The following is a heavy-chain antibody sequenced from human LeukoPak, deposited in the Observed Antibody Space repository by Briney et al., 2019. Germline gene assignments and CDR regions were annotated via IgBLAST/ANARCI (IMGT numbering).Heavy chain of an antibody. J-gene: IGHJ4*02. CDR3: AAYDFWSGYYSGY. CDR1: GFTFSSYA. Sequence: GGSLRLSCAASGFTFSSYAMSWVRQAPGKGLEWVSAISGSGGSTYYADSVKGRFTISRDNSKNTLYLQMNSLRAEDTAVYYCAAYDFWSGYYSGYWGQGTLVTVSS. CDR2: ISGSGGST. D-gene: IGHD3-3*01. V-gene: IGHV3-23*01.